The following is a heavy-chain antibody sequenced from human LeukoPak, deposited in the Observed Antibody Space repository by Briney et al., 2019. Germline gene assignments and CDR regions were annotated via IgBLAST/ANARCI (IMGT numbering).Heavy chain of an antibody. Sequence: ASVKVSCKASGYTFTSYYMHWVRQAPGQGLEWMGIINPSGGSTSYAQKFQGRVTITADESTSTAYMELSSLRSEDTAVYYCASPRQQQLVQAFDYWGQGTLVTVSS. J-gene: IGHJ4*02. D-gene: IGHD6-13*01. V-gene: IGHV1-46*01. CDR1: GYTFTSYY. CDR3: ASPRQQQLVQAFDY. CDR2: INPSGGST.